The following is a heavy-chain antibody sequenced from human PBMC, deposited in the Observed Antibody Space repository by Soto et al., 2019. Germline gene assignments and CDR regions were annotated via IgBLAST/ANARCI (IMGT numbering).Heavy chain of an antibody. Sequence: QTLALTGGVSGGISSSNLSFWDWITQSPPRGLXWLGRTYSRSQWCTDYAVCVRGPIVIPXETSKNQFSLQLNSVSPEDTAVYYCERALPDYPRIAGAGINGFDIWGQGGMVTVSS. CDR1: GGISSSNLSF. J-gene: IGHJ3*02. D-gene: IGHD6-13*01. V-gene: IGHV6-1*01. CDR3: ERALPDYPRIAGAGINGFDI. CDR2: TYSRSQWCT.